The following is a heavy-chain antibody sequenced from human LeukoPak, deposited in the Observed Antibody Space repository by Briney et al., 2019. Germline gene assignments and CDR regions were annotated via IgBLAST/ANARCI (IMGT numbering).Heavy chain of an antibody. J-gene: IGHJ4*02. CDR1: GGSISISNYF. D-gene: IGHD6-19*01. Sequence: PSETLSLTCSVSGGSISISNYFWGWIRQPPGKGLEWIASRSSTGITHYHSSLESRISVSVETSKSQFSMRLTSLTAADTAVYDCAFTGWFWGAFAYWGQGILVTVSS. CDR2: RSSTGIT. V-gene: IGHV4-39*01. CDR3: AFTGWFWGAFAY.